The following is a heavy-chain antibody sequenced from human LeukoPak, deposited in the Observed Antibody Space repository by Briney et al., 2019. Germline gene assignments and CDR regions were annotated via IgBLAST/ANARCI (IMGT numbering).Heavy chain of an antibody. D-gene: IGHD2-2*01. CDR3: ARDHAYRADY. Sequence: GGSLRLSCAASGFTFSSYAMSWVRQAPGKGLEWVANINQDESKKYYADSVKGRFTISRDNAKNSLYLQMSSLTAEDTAIYYCARDHAYRADYWGQGTLVTVSS. J-gene: IGHJ4*02. CDR2: INQDESKK. V-gene: IGHV3-7*01. CDR1: GFTFSSYA.